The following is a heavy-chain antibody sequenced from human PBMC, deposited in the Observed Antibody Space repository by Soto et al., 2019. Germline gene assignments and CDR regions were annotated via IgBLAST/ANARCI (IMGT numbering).Heavy chain of an antibody. Sequence: PGGSLRLSCTASAFNFSSYTMNWVRQAPGKGLEWVSSISSRGGYIYYADSVMGRFTISRDNVKNSLYLQMNSLRAEDTAVYYCARKLTYYSDGSSYYRTPYFDYWGQGTLVTVSS. J-gene: IGHJ4*02. D-gene: IGHD3-22*01. CDR1: AFNFSSYT. CDR2: ISSRGGYI. V-gene: IGHV3-21*01. CDR3: ARKLTYYSDGSSYYRTPYFDY.